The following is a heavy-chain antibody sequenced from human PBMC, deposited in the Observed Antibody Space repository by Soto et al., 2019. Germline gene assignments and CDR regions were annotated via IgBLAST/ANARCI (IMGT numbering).Heavy chain of an antibody. CDR2: IYYSGQT. Sequence: QLQLQESGPGLVKPSETLSLICSVSGVSISGSSYYWGWIRQPPGKGLEWIGSIYYSGQTYYNPSLKSRVTISVDRSKNQFSLNLTSVTATATAFYYCARHGSSWGQGTLVTVSS. V-gene: IGHV4-39*01. CDR3: ARHGSS. J-gene: IGHJ5*02. CDR1: GVSISGSSYY.